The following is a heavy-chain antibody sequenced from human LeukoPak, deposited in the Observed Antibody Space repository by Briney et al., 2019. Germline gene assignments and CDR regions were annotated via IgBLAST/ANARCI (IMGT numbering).Heavy chain of an antibody. CDR3: ARRGVEDRTTTGENYFAY. J-gene: IGHJ4*02. D-gene: IGHD7-27*01. CDR2: IYTSGIT. V-gene: IGHV4-4*07. CDR1: GGSINSYS. Sequence: SETLSLTCTVSGGSINSYSWNWIRQPAGKGLEWIGRIYTSGITNYNPSLKSRVTMSVDTSKNQFSLKLSSVTAADTAVYYCARRGVEDRTTTGENYFAYWGQGTPVTVSS.